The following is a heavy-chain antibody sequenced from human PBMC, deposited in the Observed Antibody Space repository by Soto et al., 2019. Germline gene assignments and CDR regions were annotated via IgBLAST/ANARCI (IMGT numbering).Heavy chain of an antibody. D-gene: IGHD3-3*01. Sequence: QVQLQQWGAGLLKPSETLSLTCAVYGGSFSGYYWIWIRQPPGKGLEWIGEINHSGSTNYNPSLKSRVTISVDTSKNQFSLKLSSVTAADTAVYYCARSRDFWSGYGWFDPWGPGTLVTVSS. CDR1: GGSFSGYY. CDR2: INHSGST. V-gene: IGHV4-34*01. CDR3: ARSRDFWSGYGWFDP. J-gene: IGHJ5*02.